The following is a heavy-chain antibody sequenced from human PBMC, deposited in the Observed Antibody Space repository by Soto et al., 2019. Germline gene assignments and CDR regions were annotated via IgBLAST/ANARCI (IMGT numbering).Heavy chain of an antibody. V-gene: IGHV4-30-4*01. CDR1: GGSMSSGDYF. CDR3: ARGKLEYRSGLYYYYGMDV. Sequence: PSETLSLTCTVSGGSMSSGDYFWSWVRQPPGRGLEWIAHMYYSGRTFYNSSLKSRGTISVDTSKNQFSLKLTSVTADDTAVYFCARGKLEYRSGLYYYYGMDVRGQGTTVTVSS. CDR2: MYYSGRT. D-gene: IGHD5-18*01. J-gene: IGHJ6*02.